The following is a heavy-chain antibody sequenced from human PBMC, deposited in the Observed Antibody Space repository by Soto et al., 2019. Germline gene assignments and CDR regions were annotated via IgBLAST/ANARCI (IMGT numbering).Heavy chain of an antibody. CDR2: IYYSGST. CDR1: GGSISSSSYY. V-gene: IGHV4-39*01. CDR3: ARHTSRQADFWGGNDAFDI. Sequence: SETLSLTCTVSGGSISSSSYYWGWIRQPPGKGLEWIGSIYYSGSTYYNPSLKSRVTISVDTSKNQFSLKLSSVTAADTAVYYCARHTSRQADFWGGNDAFDIWGQGTMVTVSS. J-gene: IGHJ3*02. D-gene: IGHD3-3*01.